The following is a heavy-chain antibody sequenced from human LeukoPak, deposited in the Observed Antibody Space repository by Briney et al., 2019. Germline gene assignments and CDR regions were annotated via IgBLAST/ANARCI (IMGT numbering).Heavy chain of an antibody. D-gene: IGHD2-21*01. CDR3: ARDRIVVVYAFDI. CDR2: ISSSSSYI. Sequence: PGGSLRLSCAASGFTFSSYSMNWVRQAPGKGLEWVSSISSSSSYIYYADSVKGRFTISRDNAKNSLYLQMNSLRAEDTAVYYCARDRIVVVYAFDIWGQGTMVTVSS. J-gene: IGHJ3*02. V-gene: IGHV3-21*01. CDR1: GFTFSSYS.